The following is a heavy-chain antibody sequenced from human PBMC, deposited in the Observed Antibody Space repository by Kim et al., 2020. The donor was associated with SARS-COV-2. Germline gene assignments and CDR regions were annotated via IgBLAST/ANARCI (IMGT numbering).Heavy chain of an antibody. CDR3: ARGPTPSGRYSYGYPYYLDC. CDR1: GGSISSSSYY. J-gene: IGHJ4*02. Sequence: SETLSLTCTVSGGSISSSSYYWGWIRQPPGKGLEWIGSIYYSGSTYYNPSLKSRVTISVDTSKNQFPLKLSSVTAADTAVYYCARGPTPSGRYSYGYPYYLDCWGQGTLVTVSS. CDR2: IYYSGST. D-gene: IGHD5-18*01. V-gene: IGHV4-39*01.